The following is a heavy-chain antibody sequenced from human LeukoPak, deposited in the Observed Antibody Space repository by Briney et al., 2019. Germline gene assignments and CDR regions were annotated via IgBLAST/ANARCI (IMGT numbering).Heavy chain of an antibody. J-gene: IGHJ5*02. D-gene: IGHD1-26*01. V-gene: IGHV1-69*04. CDR2: IIPILGIA. CDR1: GYTFTSYG. Sequence: SVKVSCKASGYTFTSYGISWVRQAPGQGLEWMGRIIPILGIANYAQKFQGRVTITADKSTSTAYMELSSLRSEDTAVYYCARATNWFDPWGQGTLVTVSS. CDR3: ARATNWFDP.